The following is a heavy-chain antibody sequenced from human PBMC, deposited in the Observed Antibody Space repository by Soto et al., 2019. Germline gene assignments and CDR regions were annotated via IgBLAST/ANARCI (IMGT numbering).Heavy chain of an antibody. J-gene: IGHJ4*02. CDR3: ARYGSGECNRGSCYSPFDY. D-gene: IGHD2-15*01. V-gene: IGHV4-39*01. CDR2: FFYSGKS. Sequence: SETLSLTCSVSGGSISTSSSTYYWGWMRQPPGKGLEWIASFFYSGKSFYNPSLKSRVTMSVDTSKNQFSLNLSSVTAADTAVYYCARYGSGECNRGSCYSPFDYWGQGTLVTVSS. CDR1: GGSISTSSSTYY.